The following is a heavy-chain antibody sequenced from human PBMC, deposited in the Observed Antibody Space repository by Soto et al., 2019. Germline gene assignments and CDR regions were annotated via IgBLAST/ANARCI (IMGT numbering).Heavy chain of an antibody. CDR3: AREGGYSSGLGIDY. J-gene: IGHJ4*02. D-gene: IGHD6-19*01. Sequence: QVQLVQSGAEVKKPGASVKVSCKASGYTFTDYYMHWVRQAPGQGLEWMGWINPNSGVTNYAQKFQDWVTMTRDTFISTAYMELRRLRSDDTAVYYCAREGGYSSGLGIDYWGQGTLVTVSS. V-gene: IGHV1-2*04. CDR2: INPNSGVT. CDR1: GYTFTDYY.